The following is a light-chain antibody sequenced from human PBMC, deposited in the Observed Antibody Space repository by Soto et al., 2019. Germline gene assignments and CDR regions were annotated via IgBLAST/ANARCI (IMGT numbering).Light chain of an antibody. CDR1: QSVLYSSNNENY. J-gene: IGKJ5*01. CDR3: QQYYTALT. CDR2: RAS. V-gene: IGKV4-1*01. Sequence: DVVMTQSPDSLAVSLGERATINCKSSQSVLYSSNNENYLAWYQQKPGQPPKLLIYRASTRESGVPDRFSGSGSGTDFTLTISSLQAEDVAVYYCQQYYTALTFGQGTRLEIK.